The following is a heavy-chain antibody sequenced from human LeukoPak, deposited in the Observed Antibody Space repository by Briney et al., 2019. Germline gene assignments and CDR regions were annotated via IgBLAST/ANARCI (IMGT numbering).Heavy chain of an antibody. D-gene: IGHD3-16*01. Sequence: QPGGTLRLSCAASGFTFSSYGMSWVRQAPGKGLEWVSAISGSGGSTYYADSVKGRFTISRDNSKNTLYLQMNSLRAEDTAVYYCARGRVGDLDAFDIWGQGTMVTVSS. CDR1: GFTFSSYG. CDR2: ISGSGGST. CDR3: ARGRVGDLDAFDI. V-gene: IGHV3-23*01. J-gene: IGHJ3*02.